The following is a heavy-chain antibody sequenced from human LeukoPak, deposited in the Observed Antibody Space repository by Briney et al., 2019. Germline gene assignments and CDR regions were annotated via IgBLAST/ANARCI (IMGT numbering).Heavy chain of an antibody. CDR2: IHPNNGAT. CDR1: GYIFTGYY. CDR3: ARDGPAQMVDFDY. V-gene: IGHV1-2*02. Sequence: GASVNVSCKASGYIFTGYYMHWVRQAPGQGLECVGWIHPNNGATLCAQKFQGRVAMTTDTSISTAYMELSRLRPDDTAMYYCARDGPAQMVDFDYWGQGTLVTVSS. J-gene: IGHJ4*02. D-gene: IGHD3-10*01.